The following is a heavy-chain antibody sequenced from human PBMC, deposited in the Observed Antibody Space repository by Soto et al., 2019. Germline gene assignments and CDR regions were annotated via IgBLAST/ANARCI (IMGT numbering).Heavy chain of an antibody. D-gene: IGHD3-3*01. CDR3: ARDTTTTYYDXWSDPAPFGY. CDR2: INPNSGGT. J-gene: IGHJ4*02. CDR1: GYTFTGYY. Sequence: ASVKVSCKASGYTFTGYYMHWVRQAPGQGLEWMGWINPNSGGTNYAQKFQGWVTMTRDTSISTAYMELSRLRSDDTAVYYCARDTTTTYYDXWSDPAPFGYWGQGTLVTVSS. V-gene: IGHV1-2*04.